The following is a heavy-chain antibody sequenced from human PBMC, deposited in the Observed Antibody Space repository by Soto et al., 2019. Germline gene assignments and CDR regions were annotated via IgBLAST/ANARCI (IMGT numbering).Heavy chain of an antibody. D-gene: IGHD1-7*01. CDR1: GFTVSSNY. J-gene: IGHJ4*02. CDR2: IYSGGST. V-gene: IGHV3-66*01. CDR3: AGGRYNWNYVRDY. Sequence: PGGSLRLSCAASGFTVSSNYMSWVRQAPGKGLEWVSVIYSGGSTYYADSVKGRFTISRDNSKNTLYLQMNSLRAEDTAVYYCAGGRYNWNYVRDYWGQGTLVTVSS.